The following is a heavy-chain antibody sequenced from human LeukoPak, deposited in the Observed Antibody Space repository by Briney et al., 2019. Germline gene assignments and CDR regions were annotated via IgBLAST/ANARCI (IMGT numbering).Heavy chain of an antibody. CDR1: GFTFSSYV. CDR2: IWYDGSNK. Sequence: GTSLRLSCAASGFTFSSYVMHWVRQAPGKGLEGVAVIWYDGSNKYYADSVKGRFTISRDNSKNTLYLQMNSLRAEDTAVYYCARDMTTVTPPYYYYYGMDVWGQGTTVTASS. J-gene: IGHJ6*02. D-gene: IGHD4-17*01. CDR3: ARDMTTVTPPYYYYYGMDV. V-gene: IGHV3-33*08.